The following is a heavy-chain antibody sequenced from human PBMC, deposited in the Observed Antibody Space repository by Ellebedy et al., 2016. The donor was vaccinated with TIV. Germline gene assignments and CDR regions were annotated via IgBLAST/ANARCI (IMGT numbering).Heavy chain of an antibody. CDR2: INHSGSA. CDR3: ARRGYGSGRYNWFDP. CDR1: GGSFSEYH. D-gene: IGHD3-10*01. J-gene: IGHJ5*02. V-gene: IGHV4-34*01. Sequence: SETPSLTXAVYGGSFSEYHWSWIRQFPGKGLEWIGEINHSGSANYSPSLKSRVTISVDTSKSQFSLKVTSVTAADTAVYFCARRGYGSGRYNWFDPWGQGTLVTVSS.